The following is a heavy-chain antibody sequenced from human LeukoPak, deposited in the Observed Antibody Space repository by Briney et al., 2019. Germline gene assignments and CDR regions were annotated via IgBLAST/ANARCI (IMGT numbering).Heavy chain of an antibody. CDR3: ARQKSSIAPMSLYYYGMDV. D-gene: IGHD6-6*01. CDR1: GYSFTSYW. V-gene: IGHV5-51*01. Sequence: GESLKISCKGSGYSFTSYWIGWVRQMPGKGLEWMGIIYPGDSDTRYSPSSQGQVTISADKSISTAYLQWSSLKASDTAMYYCARQKSSIAPMSLYYYGMDVWGQGTTVTVSS. CDR2: IYPGDSDT. J-gene: IGHJ6*02.